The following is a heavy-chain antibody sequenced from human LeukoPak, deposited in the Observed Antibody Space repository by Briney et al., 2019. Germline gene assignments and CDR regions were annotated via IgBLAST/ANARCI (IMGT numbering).Heavy chain of an antibody. CDR2: IYYSGNT. Sequence: SETLSLTCTVSGGSISSYYWSWIRQSPGKGLEWVGYIYYSGNTNYNPSLQSRVTISVDTSKNQFSLKLSSVTAADTAVYYCARGTIVVPAAMGRRRADNYYFDYWGQGTLVTVSS. J-gene: IGHJ4*02. V-gene: IGHV4-59*01. D-gene: IGHD2-2*01. CDR3: ARGTIVVPAAMGRRRADNYYFDY. CDR1: GGSISSYY.